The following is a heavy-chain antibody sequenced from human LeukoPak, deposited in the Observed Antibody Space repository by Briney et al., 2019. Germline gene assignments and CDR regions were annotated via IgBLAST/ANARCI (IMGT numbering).Heavy chain of an antibody. CDR1: GGSISGYY. J-gene: IGHJ4*02. Sequence: SETLSLTCTVSGGSISGYYWSWLRQPPGKGLEWTGYMHSSGSTKYNPSLKGRLTISIDTSKNQLSLKLTSVTAADTAVYYCARGGTSGYDFNYWGQGILVTVSS. V-gene: IGHV4-59*01. CDR2: MHSSGST. CDR3: ARGGTSGYDFNY. D-gene: IGHD5-12*01.